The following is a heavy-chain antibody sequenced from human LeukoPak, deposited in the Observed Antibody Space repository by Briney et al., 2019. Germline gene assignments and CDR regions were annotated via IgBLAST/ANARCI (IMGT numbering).Heavy chain of an antibody. J-gene: IGHJ4*02. CDR3: ARSSGIQLWLKCFDY. CDR2: ISSSSYI. Sequence: GGSLRLSCAASGFTFSSYSMNWVRQAPGKGLEWVSSISSSSYIYYADSVKGRFTISRDNAKNSLYLQMNSLRAEDTAVYYCARSSGIQLWLKCFDYWGQGTLVTVSS. V-gene: IGHV3-21*01. CDR1: GFTFSSYS. D-gene: IGHD5-18*01.